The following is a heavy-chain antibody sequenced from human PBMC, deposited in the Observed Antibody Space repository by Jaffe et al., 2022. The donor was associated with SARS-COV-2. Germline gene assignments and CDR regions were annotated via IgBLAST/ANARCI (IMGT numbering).Heavy chain of an antibody. V-gene: IGHV3-7*01. D-gene: IGHD3-16*01. Sequence: EVQLVESGGGSVQPGGSLRLSCAASGFTVSGYWMDWVRQAPGKGLEWVANIKQDGSETYYVDSVKGRFTISRDNAKNSVYLQMNSLRVEDTGVYYCARDMGANTFDYLGQGTLVTVSS. CDR3: ARDMGANTFDY. CDR2: IKQDGSET. J-gene: IGHJ4*02. CDR1: GFTVSGYW.